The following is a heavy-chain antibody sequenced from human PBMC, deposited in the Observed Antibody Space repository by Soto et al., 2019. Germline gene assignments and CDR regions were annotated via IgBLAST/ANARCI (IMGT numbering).Heavy chain of an antibody. V-gene: IGHV4-59*11. CDR2: IYYNGNT. CDR1: GGGINDHY. J-gene: IGHJ4*02. CDR3: ARVRTGYFDY. Sequence: SETLSLTCTLSGGGINDHYWSFIRQPPGKGLEWIGYIYYNGNTNYNPSLESRVTISVDRSRNQFSLRLTSLTAADTAVYYCARVRTGYFDYWGRGALVTVSS. D-gene: IGHD3-9*01.